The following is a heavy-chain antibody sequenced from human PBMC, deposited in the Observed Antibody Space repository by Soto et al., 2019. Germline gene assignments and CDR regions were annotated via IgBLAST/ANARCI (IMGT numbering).Heavy chain of an antibody. CDR2: IYYSGIT. Sequence: QVQLQESGPGLVKPSETLSLTCTVSGGSVSSGSYYWSCIRQPPGKGLEWIGYIYYSGITDYNPSHKSRVTISVDTSKNQCSLKLSSVTAADTAVYYCARDYASRIGGSGNGFDYWGQGTLVTVSS. CDR1: GGSVSSGSYY. D-gene: IGHD1-26*01. V-gene: IGHV4-61*01. J-gene: IGHJ4*02. CDR3: ARDYASRIGGSGNGFDY.